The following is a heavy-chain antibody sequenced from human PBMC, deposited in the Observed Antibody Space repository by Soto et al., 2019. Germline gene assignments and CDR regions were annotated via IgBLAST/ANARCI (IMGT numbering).Heavy chain of an antibody. CDR3: ARDFTMIVEGPTYYYYGMDV. CDR1: GFTVSSNY. CDR2: IYSGGST. V-gene: IGHV3-66*01. J-gene: IGHJ6*02. D-gene: IGHD3-22*01. Sequence: GGSLRLSCAASGFTVSSNYMSWVRQAPGKGLEWVSVIYSGGSTYYADSVKGRFTISRDNSKNTLYLQMNSLRAEDTAVYYCARDFTMIVEGPTYYYYGMDVWGQGTTVTVSS.